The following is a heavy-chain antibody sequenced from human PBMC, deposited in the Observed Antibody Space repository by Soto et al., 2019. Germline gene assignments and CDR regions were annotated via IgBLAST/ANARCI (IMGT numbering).Heavy chain of an antibody. J-gene: IGHJ6*02. CDR1: GGSIRSYY. CDR3: AGIAEPIYYGMDV. D-gene: IGHD6-13*01. CDR2: IYASGST. V-gene: IGHV4-4*07. Sequence: SETLSLTCTVSGGSIRSYYWKWIRQPAGKGLEWIGRIYASGSTNYNPSLKSRVTMFVDTSKNQFSLKLSSVTAADTAVYFCAGIAEPIYYGMDVWGQGTTVTVSS.